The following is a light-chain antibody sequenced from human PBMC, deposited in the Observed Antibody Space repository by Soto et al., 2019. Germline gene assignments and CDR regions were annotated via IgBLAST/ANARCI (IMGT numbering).Light chain of an antibody. CDR2: EVS. CDR3: CSYAGSSTYV. Sequence: QSVLTQPAFVSGSPGQSITISCTGTSSDVGSYNLVSWYQQHPGKAPKLMIYEVSKRPSGVSNRFSGSKSGNTASLTISGLQAEDEADYYCCSYAGSSTYVFGTGTQLTVL. CDR1: SSDVGSYNL. V-gene: IGLV2-23*02. J-gene: IGLJ1*01.